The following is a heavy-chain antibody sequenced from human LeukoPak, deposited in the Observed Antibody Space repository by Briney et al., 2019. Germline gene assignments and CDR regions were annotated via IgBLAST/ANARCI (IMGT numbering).Heavy chain of an antibody. D-gene: IGHD3-22*01. CDR3: AKDRLIVVVMEFDY. Sequence: GGSLRLSCAASGFTFSSYSMNWVRQAPGKGLEWVSSISSSSSYIYYADSVKGRFTISRDNAKNSLYLQMNSLRAEDTAVYYCAKDRLIVVVMEFDYWGQGTLVTVSS. V-gene: IGHV3-21*04. J-gene: IGHJ4*02. CDR2: ISSSSSYI. CDR1: GFTFSSYS.